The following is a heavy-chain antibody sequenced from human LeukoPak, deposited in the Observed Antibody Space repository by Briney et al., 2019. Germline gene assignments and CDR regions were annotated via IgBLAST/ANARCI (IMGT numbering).Heavy chain of an antibody. J-gene: IGHJ3*02. CDR1: GFPLGSYL. V-gene: IGHV3-74*01. CDR3: ARGTGSYSLSGFDI. Sequence: SGGSLRLSCAVSGFPLGSYLMHWVRQAPGARPAWVSRINGDASSYAYADSVRGRFTVSRDNAKNTLYLQMNTLRAEDTAVYYCARGTGSYSLSGFDIWGQGTMVTVSS. D-gene: IGHD1-26*01. CDR2: INGDASSY.